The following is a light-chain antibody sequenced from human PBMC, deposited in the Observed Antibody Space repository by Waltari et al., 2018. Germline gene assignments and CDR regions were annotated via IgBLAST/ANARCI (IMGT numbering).Light chain of an antibody. CDR2: KAS. CDR1: QSISSW. Sequence: DIQMTQSPSTLSASVGDRVTITCRASQSISSWLAWYQQKPGKAPKLLIYKASSLESGVPSRCSGSGSGTEFTLTISSLQPDDFATYYCQQYNSHSWTFGQGTKVDIK. CDR3: QQYNSHSWT. J-gene: IGKJ1*01. V-gene: IGKV1-5*03.